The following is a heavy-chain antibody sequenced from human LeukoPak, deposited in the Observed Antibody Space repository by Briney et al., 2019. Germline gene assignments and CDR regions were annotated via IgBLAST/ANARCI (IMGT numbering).Heavy chain of an antibody. CDR2: IYPGDSDT. J-gene: IGHJ4*02. Sequence: KGGESLKISCKGSGYSFTSYWIGWVRQMPGKGLEWMGIIYPGDSDTRYSPSFQGQVTISADKSISTAYLQWSSLKASDTAMYYRARQSRRGYYSNYDFDYWGQGTLVTVSS. V-gene: IGHV5-51*01. CDR1: GYSFTSYW. D-gene: IGHD4-11*01. CDR3: ARQSRRGYYSNYDFDY.